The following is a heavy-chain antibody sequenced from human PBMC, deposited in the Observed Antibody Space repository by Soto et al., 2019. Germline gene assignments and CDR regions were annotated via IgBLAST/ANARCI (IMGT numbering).Heavy chain of an antibody. D-gene: IGHD6-6*01. CDR1: GFTVSSSY. J-gene: IGHJ4*02. Sequence: EVQLVESGGGLVQPGGSLRLSCAASGFTVSSSYMSRVRQAPGKGLVWVSVIFTGGGTSYADSVKGRFTISRDNSKNTLYLQMDSLRAEDSAVYYCARGRISSEDYWGQGTLVTVSS. V-gene: IGHV3-66*01. CDR3: ARGRISSEDY. CDR2: IFTGGGT.